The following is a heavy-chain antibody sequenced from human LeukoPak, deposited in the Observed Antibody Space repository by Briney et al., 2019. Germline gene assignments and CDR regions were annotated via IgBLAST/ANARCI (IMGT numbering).Heavy chain of an antibody. CDR2: IRYDGSNK. J-gene: IGHJ6*03. V-gene: IGHV3-30*02. CDR3: ARDRARGYGYGSNYYYYMDV. CDR1: GFTFSSYG. Sequence: GGSLRLSCAASGFTFSSYGIHWVRQAPGKGLEWVAFIRYDGSNKYYTDSVKGRFTISRDNSKNTLYLQMNSLRAEDTAVYYCARDRARGYGYGSNYYYYMDVWGKRTTVTISS. D-gene: IGHD5-18*01.